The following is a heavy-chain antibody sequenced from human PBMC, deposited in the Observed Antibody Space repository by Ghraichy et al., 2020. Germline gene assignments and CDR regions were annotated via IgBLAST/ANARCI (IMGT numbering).Heavy chain of an antibody. V-gene: IGHV4-34*01. Sequence: SETLSLTCAVYGGSFSGYYWSWIRQPPGKGLEWIGEINHSGSTNYNPSLKSRVTISVDTSKNQFSLKLSSVTAPDTAVYYCANSQLRYFDWLSRVEYFQHWGQGTLVTVSS. J-gene: IGHJ1*01. CDR1: GGSFSGYY. CDR3: ANSQLRYFDWLSRVEYFQH. D-gene: IGHD3-9*01. CDR2: INHSGST.